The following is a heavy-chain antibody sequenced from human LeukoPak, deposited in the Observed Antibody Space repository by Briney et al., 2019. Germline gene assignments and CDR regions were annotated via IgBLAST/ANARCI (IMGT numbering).Heavy chain of an antibody. CDR1: GFTFSHYY. CDR3: AREDSGYELRFDR. Sequence: PGVSLTLSCAVSGFTFSHYYMIWLRQATGKGREGVSYISSSGSTIYYADSVKGRFTISRDNAKNSLYLQMNSLRAEDTAVYYCAREDSGYELRFDRWGQGTLVTVSS. V-gene: IGHV3-11*01. CDR2: ISSSGSTI. J-gene: IGHJ5*02. D-gene: IGHD5-12*01.